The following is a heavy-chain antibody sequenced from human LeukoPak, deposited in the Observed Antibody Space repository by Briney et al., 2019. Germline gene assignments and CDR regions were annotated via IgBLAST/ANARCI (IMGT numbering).Heavy chain of an antibody. CDR2: ISGSGGST. CDR1: GFTFSSYA. CDR3: AKDLTVTNKANFDY. J-gene: IGHJ4*02. D-gene: IGHD4-17*01. V-gene: IGHV3-23*01. Sequence: GGSLRLSCAASGFTFSSYAMSWVRQAPGKGLEWVSAISGSGGSTYYADSVKGRFTISRHNSKNTLYLQMNSLRAEDTAVYYCAKDLTVTNKANFDYWGQGTLVTVSS.